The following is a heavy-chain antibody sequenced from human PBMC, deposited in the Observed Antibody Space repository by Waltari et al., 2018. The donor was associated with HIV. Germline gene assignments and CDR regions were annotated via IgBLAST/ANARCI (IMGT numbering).Heavy chain of an antibody. CDR2: INYGGSI. J-gene: IGHJ3*02. V-gene: IGHV4-34*01. D-gene: IGHD2-8*01. Sequence: QVHLQQWGAGLLKPSETLSLKCAVYGGSFSGFSWSWIRQATGKGLEWIGEINYGGSINYNPSLKSRVTISQDTSKNQFSMKVTSVTAADTAVYYCARWCKGYRWTCDAFDIWGQGTKVTVSS. CDR1: GGSFSGFS. CDR3: ARWCKGYRWTCDAFDI.